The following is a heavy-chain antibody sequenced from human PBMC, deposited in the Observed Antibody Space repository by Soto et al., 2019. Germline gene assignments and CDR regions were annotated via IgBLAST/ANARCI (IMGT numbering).Heavy chain of an antibody. V-gene: IGHV3-30*18. D-gene: IGHD6-19*01. CDR3: VKDGSSGWPYFYDMDV. CDR1: GFTFSSYG. Sequence: GGSLRLSCAASGFTFSSYGMHWVRQAPGKGLEWVAVISYDGRNKYYADAVKGRFTISRDNSKNTLYLQMSSLRAEDTAVYYCVKDGSSGWPYFYDMDVWGEGTTVTVSS. CDR2: ISYDGRNK. J-gene: IGHJ6*04.